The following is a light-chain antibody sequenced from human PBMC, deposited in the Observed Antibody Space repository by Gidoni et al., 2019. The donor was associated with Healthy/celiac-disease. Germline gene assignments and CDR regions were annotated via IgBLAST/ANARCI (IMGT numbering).Light chain of an antibody. CDR3: QQRSNWPGA. CDR2: DAS. CDR1: QSVSSY. Sequence: EIVLTQSPATLSLSPGERATLSCRASQSVSSYLAWYQQKPGQAPRLLIYDASNRATGILARFSGSGSATAFTLPIISLEPADFAVYYCQQRSNWPGAFGGGTKVEIK. V-gene: IGKV3-11*01. J-gene: IGKJ4*01.